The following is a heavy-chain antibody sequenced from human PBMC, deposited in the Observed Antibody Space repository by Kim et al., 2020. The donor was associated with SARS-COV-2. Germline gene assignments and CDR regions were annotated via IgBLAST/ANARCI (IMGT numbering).Heavy chain of an antibody. CDR1: GGSISSGGYY. V-gene: IGHV4-31*03. J-gene: IGHJ6*02. Sequence: SETLSLTCTVSGGSISSGGYYWSWIRQHPGKGLEWIGYIYYSGSTYYNPSLKSRVTISVDTSKNQFSLKLSSVTAADTAVYYCARETGRYDSSGYHNYYYYGMDVWGQGTTVTVSS. D-gene: IGHD3-22*01. CDR2: IYYSGST. CDR3: ARETGRYDSSGYHNYYYYGMDV.